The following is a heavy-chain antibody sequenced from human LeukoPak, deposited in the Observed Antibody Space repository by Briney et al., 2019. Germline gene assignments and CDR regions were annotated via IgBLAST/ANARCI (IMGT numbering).Heavy chain of an antibody. J-gene: IGHJ4*02. CDR1: GYTFTGYY. Sequence: EASVKVSCKASGYTFTGYYMHWVRQAPGQGLEWMGWINPDSGCTNYAQKFQGRVTMTRDTSISTAYMELSRLRSDDTAVYYCARDPSGTTRDYWGQGTLVTVHS. V-gene: IGHV1-2*02. D-gene: IGHD1-26*01. CDR2: INPDSGCT. CDR3: ARDPSGTTRDY.